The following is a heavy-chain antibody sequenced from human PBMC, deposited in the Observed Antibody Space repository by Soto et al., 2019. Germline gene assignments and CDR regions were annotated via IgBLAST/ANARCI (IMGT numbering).Heavy chain of an antibody. D-gene: IGHD2-15*01. J-gene: IGHJ4*02. CDR2: ISSSSSYI. CDR3: XXXXXXXXXGFDY. V-gene: IGHV3-21*01. CDR1: GFTFSSYS. Sequence: EVQLVESGGGLVKPGGSLRLSCAASGFTFSSYSMNWVRQAPGKGLEWVSSISSSSSYIYYADSVKGRFTISRDNXXXXXXXXXXXXXXXXXXXXXXXXXXXXXXXGFDYWGQGTLVTVSS.